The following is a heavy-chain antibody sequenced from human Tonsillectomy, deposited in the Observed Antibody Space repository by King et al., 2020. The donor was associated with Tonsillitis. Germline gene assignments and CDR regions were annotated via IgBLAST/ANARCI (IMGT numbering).Heavy chain of an antibody. V-gene: IGHV1-69*01. Sequence: QVQLLPSGAEVKKPGSSVKVSCQASGGIFTSYVLNWVRQAPGQGLEWMGGILPVFGTANYTEKFQGRVTITADESTKTVYLEMHSLRSDDTAVYYCARDSPPPYCSGGVCYADAFDLWGQGTLVTVSS. CDR1: GGIFTSYV. J-gene: IGHJ3*01. CDR3: ARDSPPPYCSGGVCYADAFDL. D-gene: IGHD2-8*02. CDR2: ILPVFGTA.